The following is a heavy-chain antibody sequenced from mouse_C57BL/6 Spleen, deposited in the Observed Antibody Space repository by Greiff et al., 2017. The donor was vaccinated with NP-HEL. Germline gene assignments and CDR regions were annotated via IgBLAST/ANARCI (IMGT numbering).Heavy chain of an antibody. Sequence: EVKVEESGGGLVQPGGSMKLSCVASGFTFSNYWMNWVRQSPEKGLEWVAQIRLKSDNYATHYAESVKGRFTISRDDSKSSVYLQMNNLRAEDTGIYYCTGLGQAWFAYWGQGTLVTVSA. CDR1: GFTFSNYW. CDR3: TGLGQAWFAY. V-gene: IGHV6-3*01. J-gene: IGHJ3*01. D-gene: IGHD4-1*01. CDR2: IRLKSDNYAT.